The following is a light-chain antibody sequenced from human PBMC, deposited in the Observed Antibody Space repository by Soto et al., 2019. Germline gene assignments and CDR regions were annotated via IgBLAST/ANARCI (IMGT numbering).Light chain of an antibody. CDR1: QSVSRY. J-gene: IGKJ1*01. Sequence: ECVLTQSPGTLSLSPGERAALSCRASQSVSRYLAWYQQKPGQAPRLLIYGASSMSTGIPDRFSGSGSGTDFTLTISRLEPEDFAVYDCQQYHTSPRTFGQWTKVEIK. CDR3: QQYHTSPRT. CDR2: GAS. V-gene: IGKV3-20*01.